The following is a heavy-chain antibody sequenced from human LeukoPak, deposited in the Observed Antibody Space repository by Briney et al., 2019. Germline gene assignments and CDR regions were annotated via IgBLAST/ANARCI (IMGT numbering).Heavy chain of an antibody. Sequence: GGSLRLSCAASGFTFSSYAMNWVRQAPGKGLEWVSAISGSGGSTYYADSVKGRFTISRDNSKNTLYLQMNSLRAEDTAVCYCAKAYYYDSSGYSDTIFDYWGQGTLVTVSS. V-gene: IGHV3-23*01. J-gene: IGHJ4*02. D-gene: IGHD3-22*01. CDR2: ISGSGGST. CDR3: AKAYYYDSSGYSDTIFDY. CDR1: GFTFSSYA.